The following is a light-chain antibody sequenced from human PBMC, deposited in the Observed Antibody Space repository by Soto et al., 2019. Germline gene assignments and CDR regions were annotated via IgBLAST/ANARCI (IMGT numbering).Light chain of an antibody. V-gene: IGLV2-14*01. CDR2: NVS. Sequence: QSVLTQPASVSGPPGQSITISCTGTSSDVGAYIYVSWYQQHPGKVPKLIIYNVSNRPSGVSNRFSGSKSGNTASLTISGLQAEDEADYYCSSYTSGDSFYFGTGTKVTVL. CDR3: SSYTSGDSFY. CDR1: SSDVGAYIY. J-gene: IGLJ1*01.